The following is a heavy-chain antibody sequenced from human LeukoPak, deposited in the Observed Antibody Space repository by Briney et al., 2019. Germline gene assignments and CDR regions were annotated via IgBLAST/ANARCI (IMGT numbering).Heavy chain of an antibody. Sequence: SETLSLTCTVSGGSISSYYWSWIRQPPGKGLEWIGYIYYSGSTNYNPSLKSRVTISVDTSKNQFSLKLSSVTAADTAVYYCARQSNYYGSAPYYYYGMDVWGQGTTVTVSS. CDR1: GGSISSYY. CDR3: ARQSNYYGSAPYYYYGMDV. CDR2: IYYSGST. D-gene: IGHD3-10*01. V-gene: IGHV4-59*08. J-gene: IGHJ6*02.